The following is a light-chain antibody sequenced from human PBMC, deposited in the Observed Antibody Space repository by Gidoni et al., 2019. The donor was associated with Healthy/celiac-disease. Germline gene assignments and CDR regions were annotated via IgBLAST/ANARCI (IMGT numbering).Light chain of an antibody. V-gene: IGKV1-5*03. CDR1: QSISSW. J-gene: IGKJ1*01. CDR2: NAS. Sequence: DIKMTQSPSTLSASVGDRFTITCRASQSISSWLDWYQQKPGKAPKLLIYNASSLESGVPSRFSGSGSGTEFTLTISSLQPDDFATYYCQQYNSYPWTFGQGTKVEIK. CDR3: QQYNSYPWT.